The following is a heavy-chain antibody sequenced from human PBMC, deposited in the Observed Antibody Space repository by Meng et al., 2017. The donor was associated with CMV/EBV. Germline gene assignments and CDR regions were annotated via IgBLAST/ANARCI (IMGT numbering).Heavy chain of an antibody. J-gene: IGHJ4*02. CDR1: GFTCDDYA. V-gene: IGHV3-9*01. D-gene: IGHD2-2*01. CDR3: AKVRTVVPADGYFDD. Sequence: LSLTCAASGFTCDDYAMHCVRQAPGKGVEWVSGISWNSGSIGSADSVKGRFTISRDNAKNSLYLQMNSLRAEDTALYYCAKVRTVVPADGYFDDWGQGTLVTVSS. CDR2: ISWNSGSI.